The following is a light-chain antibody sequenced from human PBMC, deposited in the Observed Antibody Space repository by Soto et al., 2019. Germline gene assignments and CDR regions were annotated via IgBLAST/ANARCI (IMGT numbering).Light chain of an antibody. CDR1: QSVSSY. CDR2: GAS. CDR3: QQYGSSPPIT. Sequence: EILLTHSPSTLSLSPGEIATLSCSASQSVSSYLAWYQQKPGQAPRLLIYGASSRATGIPDRFSGSGSGTDFTLTISRLEPEDFAVYYCQQYGSSPPITFGQGTRLEIK. V-gene: IGKV3-20*01. J-gene: IGKJ5*01.